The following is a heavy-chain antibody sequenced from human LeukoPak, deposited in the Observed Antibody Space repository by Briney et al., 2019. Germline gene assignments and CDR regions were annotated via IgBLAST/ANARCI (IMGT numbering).Heavy chain of an antibody. CDR1: GYTFTSYA. J-gene: IGHJ4*02. CDR2: INTYTGNP. D-gene: IGHD3-22*01. CDR3: ARWDDDSSGYARYYFDY. V-gene: IGHV7-4-1*02. Sequence: ASVTVSCMASGYTFTSYAMNWVRQAPGQGLEWMGWINTYTGNPTYAQSFTGRFVFSFDTSVSTEYLHISSLKAEDTAVYYCARWDDDSSGYARYYFDYWGQGTLVTVSS.